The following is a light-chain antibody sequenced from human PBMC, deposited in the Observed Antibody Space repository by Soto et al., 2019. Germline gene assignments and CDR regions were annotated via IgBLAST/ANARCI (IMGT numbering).Light chain of an antibody. CDR1: ISDVGGYNY. CDR3: TSYTSSSTRV. CDR2: DVS. V-gene: IGLV2-14*01. J-gene: IGLJ3*02. Sequence: QSALTQPASVSGSTGQSITISCTATISDVGGYNYVSCYQQHPGKAPKLMIYDVSNRPSGVSTRFSGSKSGNTASLTISGLQAEDEADYYCTSYTSSSTRVFGGGTQLTV.